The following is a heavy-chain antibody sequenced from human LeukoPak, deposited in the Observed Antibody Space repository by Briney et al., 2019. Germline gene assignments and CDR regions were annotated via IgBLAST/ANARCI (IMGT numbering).Heavy chain of an antibody. Sequence: PGGSLRLSCAASGFTFSSYSMNWVRQAPGKGLEWVSSISSSSSYIDNTDSVKGRFTISRDNARNSVYLQMNSLRAEDAAVYYCARGQSLELRRHHSGMDVWGQGTPVTVSS. V-gene: IGHV3-21*01. CDR2: ISSSSSYI. D-gene: IGHD1-7*01. CDR3: ARGQSLELRRHHSGMDV. CDR1: GFTFSSYS. J-gene: IGHJ6*02.